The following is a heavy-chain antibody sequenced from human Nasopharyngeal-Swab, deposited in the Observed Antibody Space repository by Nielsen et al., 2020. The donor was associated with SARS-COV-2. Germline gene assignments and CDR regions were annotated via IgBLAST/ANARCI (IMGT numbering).Heavy chain of an antibody. CDR2: INDYEDRL. V-gene: IGHV3-64*04. Sequence: GESLKISCSASGFTFSIYAMHWVRQAPGKGLEYVSTINDYEDRLYYADSVKGRFTISRDNSKNTLYLQMDSLRGEDTAAYYCTRDAPAHYGAFYWGRGTLVTVSS. J-gene: IGHJ4*02. CDR1: GFTFSIYA. CDR3: TRDAPAHYGAFY. D-gene: IGHD4-17*01.